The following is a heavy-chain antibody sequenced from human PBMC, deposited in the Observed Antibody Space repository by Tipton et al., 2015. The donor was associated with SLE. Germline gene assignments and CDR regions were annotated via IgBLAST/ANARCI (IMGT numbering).Heavy chain of an antibody. CDR1: GGSFSEYY. V-gene: IGHV4-34*01. D-gene: IGHD2-21*01. CDR3: ARVPGDWGAGRCYHWFDP. Sequence: GLVKPSETLSLHCAVYGGSFSEYYWSWIRQSPGKGLEWIGEINDSGKTKYNPSLKSRVAMSVDTSMNQFSLEMSSVTAADTAVYYCARVPGDWGAGRCYHWFDPWGQGTLVTVSS. J-gene: IGHJ5*02. CDR2: INDSGKT.